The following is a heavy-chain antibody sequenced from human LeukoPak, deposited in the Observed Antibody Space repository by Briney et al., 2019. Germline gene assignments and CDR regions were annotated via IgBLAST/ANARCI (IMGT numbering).Heavy chain of an antibody. CDR2: IIPIFGTA. J-gene: IGHJ4*02. V-gene: IGHV1-69*06. Sequence: SVKVSCKASGGTFSSYAISWVRQAPGQGLEWMGGIIPIFGTANYAQKFQGRVTITADKSTSTAYMELSSLRSEDTAVYYCARVSSGWSYFDYWGQGTLVTVSS. CDR3: ARVSSGWSYFDY. CDR1: GGTFSSYA. D-gene: IGHD6-19*01.